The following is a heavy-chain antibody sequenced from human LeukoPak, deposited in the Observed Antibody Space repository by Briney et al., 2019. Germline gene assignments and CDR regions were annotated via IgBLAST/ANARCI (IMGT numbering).Heavy chain of an antibody. D-gene: IGHD2-15*01. Sequence: PSQTLALTCTVSGGSISSGGYSWTWSLQHPGQGLAWLGDIYYSGSTYYNPSLKSRVTISVDTSKNQFSLKLSSVTVADTAVYYCARLKRSLNGFDPWGQGTLVTVSS. V-gene: IGHV4-31*03. CDR1: GGSISSGGYS. J-gene: IGHJ5*02. CDR3: ARLKRSLNGFDP. CDR2: IYYSGST.